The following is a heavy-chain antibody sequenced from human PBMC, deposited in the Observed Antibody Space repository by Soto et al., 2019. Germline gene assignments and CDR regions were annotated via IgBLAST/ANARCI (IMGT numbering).Heavy chain of an antibody. CDR2: FDPEDGET. V-gene: IGHV1-24*01. D-gene: IGHD6-6*01. CDR3: ATDSPQLGPYYYYYGMDV. CDR1: GYTLTELS. J-gene: IGHJ6*02. Sequence: ASVKVSCKVSGYTLTELSMHWVRQAPGKGLEWMGGFDPEDGETIYAQKLQGRVTMTEDTSTDTAYMELSSLRSEDTAVYYCATDSPQLGPYYYYYGMDVWGQGTTVTVS.